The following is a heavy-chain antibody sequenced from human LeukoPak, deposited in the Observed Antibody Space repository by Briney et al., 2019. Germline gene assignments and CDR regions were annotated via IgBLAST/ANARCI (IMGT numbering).Heavy chain of an antibody. J-gene: IGHJ3*02. CDR3: ARMGARTMVRGVKRGFDI. CDR1: GGSIRNDDYY. Sequence: SETLSLTCAVSGGSIRNDDYYWGWIRQPPWKGLEWIGIIYYSGTTYYNPSLKSRVTIFVDTSKNHFSLKLTSVTAADTAIYYCARMGARTMVRGVKRGFDIWGQGTLVPVSS. V-gene: IGHV4-39*02. D-gene: IGHD3-10*01. CDR2: IYYSGTT.